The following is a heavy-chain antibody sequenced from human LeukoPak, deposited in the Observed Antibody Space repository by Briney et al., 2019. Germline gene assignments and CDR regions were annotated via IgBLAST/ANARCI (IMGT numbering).Heavy chain of an antibody. J-gene: IGHJ4*02. CDR3: AKLIPLVDCSSTSCYGFDY. D-gene: IGHD2-2*01. CDR2: IIGSGGST. V-gene: IGHV3-23*01. Sequence: GGSLRLSCSASGFTFSSYAMSWVRQAPGKGLEWVSTIIGSGGSTYYADSVKGRFTISRDNSKNTLYLQMNSLRAGDTAVYYCAKLIPLVDCSSTSCYGFDYWGQGTLVTVSS. CDR1: GFTFSSYA.